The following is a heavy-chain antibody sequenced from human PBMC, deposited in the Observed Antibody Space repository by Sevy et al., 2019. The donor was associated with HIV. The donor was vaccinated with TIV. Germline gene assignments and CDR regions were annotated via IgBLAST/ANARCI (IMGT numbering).Heavy chain of an antibody. V-gene: IGHV4-59*01. D-gene: IGHD3-9*01. CDR1: GGSMGSYY. J-gene: IGHJ6*02. Sequence: SENLSLTCTVSGGSMGSYYWTWIRQPPGKGLEWIGYLYDTGSTNYNPSLESRVTISIDTSKNQFSLNLSYVTAADTAVYYCAREGGLVDYGMDVWGQGITVIVSS. CDR3: AREGGLVDYGMDV. CDR2: LYDTGST.